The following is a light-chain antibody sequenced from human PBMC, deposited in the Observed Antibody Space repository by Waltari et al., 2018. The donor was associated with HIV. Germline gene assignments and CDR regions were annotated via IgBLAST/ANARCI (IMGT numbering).Light chain of an antibody. J-gene: IGKJ2*01. CDR1: EGISRF. CDR3: QQFNSYPFT. V-gene: IGKV1-9*01. Sequence: DIHLTQSPAYLSASVGDRVTLTCRASEGISRFLAWYQQEPVKAPKLLIYTASTLQSGVPAMFSGSGSWTEFTLTVTSLQPEDFSTYYCQQFNSYPFTFGQGTELGIK. CDR2: TAS.